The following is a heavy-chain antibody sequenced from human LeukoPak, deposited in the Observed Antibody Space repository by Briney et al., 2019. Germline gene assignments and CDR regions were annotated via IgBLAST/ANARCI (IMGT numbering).Heavy chain of an antibody. J-gene: IGHJ6*03. CDR1: GYTFTGYY. D-gene: IGHD3-10*01. CDR2: INPNSGGT. CDR3: ARDLMVRGPMDV. V-gene: IGHV1-2*02. Sequence: ASVEVSCKASGYTFTGYYMHWVRQAPGQGLEWMGWINPNSGGTNYAQKFQGRVTMTRDTSISTAYMELSRLRSDDTAVYYCARDLMVRGPMDVWGKGTTVTVSS.